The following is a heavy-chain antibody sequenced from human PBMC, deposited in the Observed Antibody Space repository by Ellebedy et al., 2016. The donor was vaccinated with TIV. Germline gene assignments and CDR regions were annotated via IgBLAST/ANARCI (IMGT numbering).Heavy chain of an antibody. CDR3: ARGSSGWPGDYYYYYGMDV. CDR1: GGSISSSSYY. CDR2: IYYSGST. Sequence: SETLSLXXTVSGGSISSSSYYWGWIRQPPGKGLEWIGSIYYSGSTYYNPSLKSRVTISVDTSKNQFSLKLSSVTAADTAVYYCARGSSGWPGDYYYYYGMDVWGQGTTVTVSS. D-gene: IGHD6-19*01. V-gene: IGHV4-39*01. J-gene: IGHJ6*02.